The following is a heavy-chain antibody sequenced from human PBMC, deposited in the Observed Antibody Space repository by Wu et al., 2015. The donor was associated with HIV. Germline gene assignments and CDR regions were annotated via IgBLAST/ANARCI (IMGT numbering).Heavy chain of an antibody. CDR2: ITPMFGTP. Sequence: QVQLVQSGAELKRPGSSVKISCQASGVTFNNYAINWVRQAPGQGLEWMGRITPMFGTPDYGRKFRGRVKNYCGRFIDYILHRTLQPGTEDTATYFCTRRLQLLDQWGQGT. CDR1: GVTFNNYA. J-gene: IGHJ4*02. V-gene: IGHV1-69*13. D-gene: IGHD5-24*01. CDR3: TRRLQLLDQ.